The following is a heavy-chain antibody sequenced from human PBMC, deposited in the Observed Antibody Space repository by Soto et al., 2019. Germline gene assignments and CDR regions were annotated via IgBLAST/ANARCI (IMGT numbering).Heavy chain of an antibody. J-gene: IGHJ4*01. CDR2: ISAYNGNT. CDR1: GYTFTSYG. V-gene: IGHV1-18*04. Sequence: ASVKVSCKASGYTFTSYGISWVRQAPGQGLEWMGWISAYNGNTNYAQKLQGRVTMTTDTYTSTAYKELRSLRSDDTAVYYCARYYDSNGSDYWGQGTPVTVSS. D-gene: IGHD3-22*01. CDR3: ARYYDSNGSDY.